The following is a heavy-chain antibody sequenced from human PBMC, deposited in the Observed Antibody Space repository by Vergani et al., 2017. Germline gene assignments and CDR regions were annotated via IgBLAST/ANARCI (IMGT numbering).Heavy chain of an antibody. J-gene: IGHJ6*03. D-gene: IGHD2-8*01. CDR2: IDHSGSA. V-gene: IGHV4-34*02. CDR1: GGLFRGYY. CDR3: ARHGPGYYHYYMHV. Sequence: QVQLQQSGAGLLKPSETLSLMCGLYGGLFRGYYRSWIRQSPGKGLEWIWEIDHSGSANYNTSLKTRVIISVDTSKNQFSLKLTSVTAADTACDYCARHGPGYYHYYMHVWGKGTTVTVSS.